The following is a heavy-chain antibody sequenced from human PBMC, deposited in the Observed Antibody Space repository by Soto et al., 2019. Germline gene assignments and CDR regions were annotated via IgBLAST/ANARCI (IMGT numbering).Heavy chain of an antibody. J-gene: IGHJ6*02. D-gene: IGHD4-17*01. Sequence: ASVKVSCKASGYTFTGYYMHWVRQAPGQGLEWMGWINPNSGGTNYAQKFQGWVTMTRDTSISTAYMELSRLRSDDTAVYYCARSYGDYPSSNYYYYYGMDVWGQGTTVTVSS. CDR3: ARSYGDYPSSNYYYYYGMDV. CDR1: GYTFTGYY. CDR2: INPNSGGT. V-gene: IGHV1-2*04.